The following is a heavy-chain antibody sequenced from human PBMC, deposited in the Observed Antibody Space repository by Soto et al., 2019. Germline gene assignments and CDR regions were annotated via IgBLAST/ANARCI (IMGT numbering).Heavy chain of an antibody. CDR1: GGTLSSYA. J-gene: IGHJ6*02. D-gene: IGHD2-2*01. Sequence: QVQLVQSGAEVKKPGSSVKVSCKASGGTLSSYAISWVRQAPGQGLEWMGGIIPISDTTNYAQKFQGRVTITADESTSTAYMELSSLRSEDTAVYYCARSQGSSTSLEIYYYYHYGMDVWGQGTTVTVSS. V-gene: IGHV1-69*01. CDR2: IIPISDTT. CDR3: ARSQGSSTSLEIYYYYHYGMDV.